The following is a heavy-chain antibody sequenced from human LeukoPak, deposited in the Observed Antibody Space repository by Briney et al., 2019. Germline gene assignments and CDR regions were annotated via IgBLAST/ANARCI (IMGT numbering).Heavy chain of an antibody. CDR2: INHSGST. D-gene: IGHD2-2*01. J-gene: IGHJ6*03. CDR3: ARGFEVPAAISYYYMDL. CDR1: GGSFSGYY. Sequence: SETLSLTCAVYGGSFSGYYWSWIRQPPGKGLEWIGEINHSGSTNYNPSLKSRVTISVDTSKNQFSLKLSSVTAADTAVYYCARGFEVPAAISYYYMDLWGKGTTVTVSS. V-gene: IGHV4-34*01.